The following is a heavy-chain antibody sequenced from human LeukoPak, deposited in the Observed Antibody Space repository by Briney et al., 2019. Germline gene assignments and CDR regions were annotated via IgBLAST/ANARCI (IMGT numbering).Heavy chain of an antibody. CDR1: GGSISSSSYY. V-gene: IGHV4-39*07. J-gene: IGHJ6*03. Sequence: SETLSLTCTVSGGSISSSSYYWAWIRQPPGKGLEWIGSIYYTGSTYYNPSLKSRVTISVDTSKNQFSLRLSSVTAADTAVYYCARGRNYYYYYMDVWGKGTTVTVSS. CDR3: ARGRNYYYYYMDV. CDR2: IYYTGST.